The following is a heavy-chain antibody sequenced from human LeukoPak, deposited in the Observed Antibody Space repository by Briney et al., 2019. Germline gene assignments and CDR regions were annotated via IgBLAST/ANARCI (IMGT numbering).Heavy chain of an antibody. CDR2: IWYDGSNK. J-gene: IGHJ4*02. D-gene: IGHD6-6*01. CDR3: ARGYSSSSHLDY. V-gene: IGHV3-33*01. Sequence: GGSLRLSCAASGFTFSSYGMHWVRQAPGKGLESVAVIWYDGSNKYYADSVKGRFTISRDNSKNTLYLQMNSLRAEDTAVYYCARGYSSSSHLDYWGQGTLVTVSS. CDR1: GFTFSSYG.